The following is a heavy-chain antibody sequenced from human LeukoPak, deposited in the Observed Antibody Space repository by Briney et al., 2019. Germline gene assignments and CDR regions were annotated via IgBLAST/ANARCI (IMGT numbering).Heavy chain of an antibody. CDR2: IYYSGST. J-gene: IGHJ4*02. CDR3: ARGTITGTTSLDY. Sequence: PSETLSLTCTVSGGSISSSSYYWGWIRQPPGKGLEWIGSIYYSGSTYYNPSLKSRVTISVDTSKNQFSLKLSSVTAADTAVYYCARGTITGTTSLDYWGQGTLVTVSS. V-gene: IGHV4-39*01. CDR1: GGSISSSSYY. D-gene: IGHD1-20*01.